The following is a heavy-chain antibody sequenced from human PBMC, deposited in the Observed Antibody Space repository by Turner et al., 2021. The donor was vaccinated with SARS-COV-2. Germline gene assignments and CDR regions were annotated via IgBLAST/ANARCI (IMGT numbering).Heavy chain of an antibody. D-gene: IGHD3-10*01. Sequence: QVQLVESGGGVVQPGRSLRLSCAASGFTFSSYAMHWVRQAPGKGLEWVAVISYDGINKYYADSVKGRFTISRDNSKNTLYLQMNSLRAEDTAVYYCARDTGDFDLWGRGTLVTVSS. CDR3: ARDTGDFDL. V-gene: IGHV3-30-3*01. J-gene: IGHJ2*01. CDR1: GFTFSSYA. CDR2: ISYDGINK.